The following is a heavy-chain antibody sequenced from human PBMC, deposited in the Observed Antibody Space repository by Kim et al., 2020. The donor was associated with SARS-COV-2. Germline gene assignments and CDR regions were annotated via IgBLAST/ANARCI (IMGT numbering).Heavy chain of an antibody. V-gene: IGHV6-1*01. Sequence: DYAVSGKRRKTINPDTSKNQFSLQLNSVTPEDTAVYYCARDLPGTTPFDYWGQGTLVTVSS. D-gene: IGHD1-1*01. J-gene: IGHJ4*02. CDR3: ARDLPGTTPFDY.